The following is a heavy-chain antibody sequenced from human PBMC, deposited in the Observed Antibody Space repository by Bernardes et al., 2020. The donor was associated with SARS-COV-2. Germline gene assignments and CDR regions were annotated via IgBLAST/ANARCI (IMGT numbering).Heavy chain of an antibody. D-gene: IGHD2-8*01. CDR3: ARGIRGTFNGNSYYYGMDV. V-gene: IGHV3-21*06. CDR1: GFTFNRFY. CDR2: ISGSGTEI. J-gene: IGHJ6*02. Sequence: GSLRLSCVGSGFTFNRFYMSWVRQAPGRGLEWVSSISGSGTEISVADSLKGRLTVSRDNSKNTLYLEMSSLRADDTAVYYCARGIRGTFNGNSYYYGMDVWGQGTTATVSS.